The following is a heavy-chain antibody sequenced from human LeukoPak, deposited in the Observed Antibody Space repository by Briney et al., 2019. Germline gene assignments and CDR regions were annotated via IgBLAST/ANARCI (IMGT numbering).Heavy chain of an antibody. J-gene: IGHJ6*03. CDR3: AIDRAEFPDYDSILYQYFMAV. CDR2: ISDTEST. V-gene: IGHV4-59*11. CDR1: GVSLSIHS. Sequence: PSGTLSLSCTVSGVSLSIHSLNWIRQPPGKGLEWVAYISDTESTYYNPYLKSRVSTSVDTTKNEFSLRLNSVTAADTALYYCAIDRAEFPDYDSILYQYFMAVWGKGITVTVSS. D-gene: IGHD3-3*01.